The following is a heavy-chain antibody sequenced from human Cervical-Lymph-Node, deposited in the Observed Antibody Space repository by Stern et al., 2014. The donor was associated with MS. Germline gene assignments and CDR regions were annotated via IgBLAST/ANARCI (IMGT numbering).Heavy chain of an antibody. J-gene: IGHJ4*02. CDR1: GFSLSTSGVG. Sequence: QITLKESGPTLVKPTQTLTLTCTFSGFSLSTSGVGVGWIRQPPGKALEWLAFIYWDDSKRYSPSLKNRLTITKDTSKNQLVLTMNNMDPVDTATFYCATHAPGVVPAALDYWGQGTLVTVS. V-gene: IGHV2-5*02. CDR3: ATHAPGVVPAALDY. D-gene: IGHD2-2*01. CDR2: IYWDDSK.